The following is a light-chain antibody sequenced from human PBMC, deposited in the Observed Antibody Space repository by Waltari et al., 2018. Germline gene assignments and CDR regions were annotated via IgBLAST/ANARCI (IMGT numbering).Light chain of an antibody. CDR3: CSFAGTYTWV. CDR2: DVT. CDR1: TSDVGCYNY. V-gene: IGLV2-11*01. Sequence: SALTQPRSVSGSPGPSVTISCTGTTSDVGCYNYVSWYQHHPGKAAQLMLFDVTQRPSGVPDRFSGSKSANTASLTISGLQAEDEADYYCCSFAGTYTWVFGGGTKVTVL. J-gene: IGLJ3*02.